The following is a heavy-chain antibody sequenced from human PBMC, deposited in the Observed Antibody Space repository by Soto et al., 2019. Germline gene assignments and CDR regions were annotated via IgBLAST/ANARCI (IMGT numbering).Heavy chain of an antibody. D-gene: IGHD6-6*01. CDR1: GCSIRSGSYY. V-gene: IGHV4-31*03. J-gene: IGHJ6*02. CDR3: ARFLGIKARPRYDYSMDV. Sequence: QVQLQESGPGLVKPSQTLSLTCSVSGCSIRSGSYYWSWIRQQPGQGLAWIGSIYYSGSTYYNPSLKTRVTISGDTSKNQFSRELSSVTAADTAVYYCARFLGIKARPRYDYSMDVWGQGTTVAVSS. CDR2: IYYSGST.